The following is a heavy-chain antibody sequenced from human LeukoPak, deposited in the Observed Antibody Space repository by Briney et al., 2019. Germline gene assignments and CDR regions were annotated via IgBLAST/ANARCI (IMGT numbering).Heavy chain of an antibody. J-gene: IGHJ3*02. CDR3: ARDHSSSYYDSSGYYSGAFDI. CDR2: INHSGST. Sequence: SETLSLTCAVYGGSFSGYYWSWIRQPPGKGLEWIGEINHSGSTNYNPSLKSRVTISVDTSKNQFSLKLSSVTAADTAVYYCARDHSSSYYDSSGYYSGAFDIWGQGTMVTVSS. D-gene: IGHD3-22*01. V-gene: IGHV4-34*01. CDR1: GGSFSGYY.